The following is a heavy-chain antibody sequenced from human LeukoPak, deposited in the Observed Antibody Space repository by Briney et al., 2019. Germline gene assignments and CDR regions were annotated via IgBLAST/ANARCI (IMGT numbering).Heavy chain of an antibody. CDR3: AGEGPAAGPRGLDY. Sequence: SQTLSLTCTVSGGSISSGDYYWSWIRQPPGKGLEWIGYIYYSGSTYYNPSLKSRVTISVDTSKNQFSLKLSSVTAADTAVYSCAGEGPAAGPRGLDYWGQGTLVTVSS. J-gene: IGHJ4*02. CDR1: GGSISSGDYY. CDR2: IYYSGST. V-gene: IGHV4-30-4*08. D-gene: IGHD6-13*01.